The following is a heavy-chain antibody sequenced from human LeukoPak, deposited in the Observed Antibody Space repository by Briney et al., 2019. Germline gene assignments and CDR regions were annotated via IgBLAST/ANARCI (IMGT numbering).Heavy chain of an antibody. D-gene: IGHD6-13*01. CDR2: IRGHCGPT. Sequence: GGSLRLSYAASGLPFGRYSMSGVSEASRKGLEGVSAIRGHCGPTYYAVSVKGRFTISRDTSKTTLYLQMNSLRAEDTAVYYCAKAAGSRQLVWPYYYYCYGMDVWGQGTTVTVSS. V-gene: IGHV3-23*01. CDR1: GLPFGRYS. CDR3: AKAAGSRQLVWPYYYYCYGMDV. J-gene: IGHJ6*02.